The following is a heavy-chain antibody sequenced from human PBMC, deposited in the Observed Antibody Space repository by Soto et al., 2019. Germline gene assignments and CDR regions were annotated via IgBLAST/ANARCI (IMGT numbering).Heavy chain of an antibody. V-gene: IGHV4-30-4*02. J-gene: IGHJ5*02. CDR2: IYYSGST. CDR1: GGSISSGDYY. CDR3: ARENPITQFDP. D-gene: IGHD3-10*01. Sequence: SETLSLTCTVSGGSISSGDYYWSWIRQPPGKGLEWIGYIYYSGSTYYNPSLKSRVTISVDTSKNQFSLKLSSVTAADTAVYYCARENPITQFDPWGQGTLVTVSS.